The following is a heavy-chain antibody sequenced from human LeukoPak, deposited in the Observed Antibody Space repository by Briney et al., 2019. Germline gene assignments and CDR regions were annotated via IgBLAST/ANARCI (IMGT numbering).Heavy chain of an antibody. D-gene: IGHD4-17*01. Sequence: PGESLKISCKGSGYSFTTYWIAWVRQMPGKGLEWMGIIYPGDSDARYSPSFQGQVTISVDKSISTAYLQWSSLKASDTAMYYCARWDGDHPNYYGMDVWGQGTTVTVSS. CDR1: GYSFTTYW. J-gene: IGHJ6*02. CDR2: IYPGDSDA. V-gene: IGHV5-51*01. CDR3: ARWDGDHPNYYGMDV.